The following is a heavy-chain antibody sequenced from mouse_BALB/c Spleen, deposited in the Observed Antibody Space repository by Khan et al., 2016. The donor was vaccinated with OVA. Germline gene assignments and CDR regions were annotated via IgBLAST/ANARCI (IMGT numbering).Heavy chain of an antibody. J-gene: IGHJ3*01. CDR2: VSTGGSYT. Sequence: EVMLVESGGDLVKPGGSLKLSCAASGFTFSTYGMSWVRQTPDKRLEWVATVSTGGSYTYYPDSVKGRFTISRDNAKNTLYLQMSGLQSDDTAMFYCTRLAYYYDSEGFAYWGQGTLVTVSA. D-gene: IGHD1-1*01. CDR3: TRLAYYYDSEGFAY. V-gene: IGHV5-6*02. CDR1: GFTFSTYG.